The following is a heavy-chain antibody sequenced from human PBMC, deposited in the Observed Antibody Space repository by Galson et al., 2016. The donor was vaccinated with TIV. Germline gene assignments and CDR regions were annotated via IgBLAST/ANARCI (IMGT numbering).Heavy chain of an antibody. CDR2: MSGTGFST. J-gene: IGHJ4*02. CDR1: GFKFDVSP. Sequence: SLRLSCAASGFKFDVSPMIWIRQAPGMGLEWVSAMSGTGFSTYYADSVKGRFTITRDLSNSTLFLQMNNLRAEDTATYYCAKIGGRTGLGFRYFDYWGQGTLVTVSS. CDR3: AKIGGRTGLGFRYFDY. V-gene: IGHV3-23*01. D-gene: IGHD3-16*01.